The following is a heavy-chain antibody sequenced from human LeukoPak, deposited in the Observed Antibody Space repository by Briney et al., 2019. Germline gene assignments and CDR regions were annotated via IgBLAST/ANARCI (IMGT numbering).Heavy chain of an antibody. Sequence: SSETLSLTCTVSDYSISSGYYWGWIRQPPGKVLEWTGSIFQSGHTYYSPSLKSRVTISVDTSNNRFSLSLSAVTAADTAIYYWARDTRTAQGFDYWGQGILVTVSS. J-gene: IGHJ4*02. CDR2: IFQSGHT. V-gene: IGHV4-38-2*02. CDR3: ARDTRTAQGFDY. CDR1: DYSISSGYY. D-gene: IGHD2-15*01.